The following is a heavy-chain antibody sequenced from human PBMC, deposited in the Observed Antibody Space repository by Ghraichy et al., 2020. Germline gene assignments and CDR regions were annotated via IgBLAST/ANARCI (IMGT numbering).Heavy chain of an antibody. CDR3: AKVDWGFYSFDP. D-gene: IGHD7-27*01. V-gene: IGHV3-23*01. CDR1: GFTFNSYA. Sequence: GGSLRLSCAASGFTFNSYAMSWVRQAPGKGREWVSAISGSGDNTYYAASVKGRFTISRDNSKNTLYLQMNSLRAEDTSIYYCAKVDWGFYSFDPWGQGTLVTVSS. CDR2: ISGSGDNT. J-gene: IGHJ5*02.